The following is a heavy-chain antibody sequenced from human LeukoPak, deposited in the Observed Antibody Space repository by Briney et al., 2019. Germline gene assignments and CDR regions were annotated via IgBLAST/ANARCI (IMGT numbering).Heavy chain of an antibody. CDR2: IYYSGST. CDR1: GGSISSSSYY. J-gene: IGHJ4*02. CDR3: ARHSGSYNDYFDY. Sequence: SETLSLTCTVSGGSISSSSYYWGWIRQPPGKGLEWIGSIYYSGSTYYNPSLESRVTISVDTSKNQFSLKLSSVTAADTAVYYCARHSGSYNDYFDYWGQGTLVTVSS. D-gene: IGHD1-26*01. V-gene: IGHV4-39*01.